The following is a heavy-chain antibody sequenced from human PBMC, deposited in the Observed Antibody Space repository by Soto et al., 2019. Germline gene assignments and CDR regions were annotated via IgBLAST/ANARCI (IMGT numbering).Heavy chain of an antibody. CDR3: ARRGDYGGWFDP. J-gene: IGHJ5*02. CDR2: IIPILGIA. D-gene: IGHD4-17*01. V-gene: IGHV1-69*02. CDR1: GGTFSSYT. Sequence: SVKVSCKASGGTFSSYTISWVRQAPGQGLEWMGRIIPILGIANYAQKFQGRVTITADKSTSTAYMELSSLRSEDTAVYYCARRGDYGGWFDPWGQGTLVTVSS.